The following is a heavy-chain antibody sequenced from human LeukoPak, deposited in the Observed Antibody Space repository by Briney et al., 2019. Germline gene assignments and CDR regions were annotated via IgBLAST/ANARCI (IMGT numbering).Heavy chain of an antibody. J-gene: IGHJ4*02. Sequence: SGGSLRLSCAASGVTFSSYWMSWARQAPGKGLEWVANIKGDGSETSYVTSVRGRFTISRDNAKNSLYLQMNNLRVEDTAVYYCAREEVKSFDNWGQGTLVTVSS. CDR2: IKGDGSET. CDR1: GVTFSSYW. V-gene: IGHV3-7*03. CDR3: AREEVKSFDN.